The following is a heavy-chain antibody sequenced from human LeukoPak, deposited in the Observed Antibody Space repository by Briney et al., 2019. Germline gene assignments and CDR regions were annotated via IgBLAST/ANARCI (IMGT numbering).Heavy chain of an antibody. Sequence: SETLSLTCAVYGGSFSGYYWSWIRQPPGKGLEWIGEINHSGSTNYDPSLKSRVTISVDTSKNQFSLKLSSVTAADTAVYYCARHPRLEGWFDPWGQGTLVTVSS. J-gene: IGHJ5*02. CDR1: GGSFSGYY. CDR3: ARHPRLEGWFDP. V-gene: IGHV4-34*01. CDR2: INHSGST. D-gene: IGHD4-11*01.